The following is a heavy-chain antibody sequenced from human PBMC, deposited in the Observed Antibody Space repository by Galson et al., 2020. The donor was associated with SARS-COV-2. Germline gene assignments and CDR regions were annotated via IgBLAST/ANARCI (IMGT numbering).Heavy chain of an antibody. J-gene: IGHJ2*01. V-gene: IGHV3-9*01. Sequence: GGSLRLSCAASGFTFDDYAMHWVRQAPGKGLEWVSGISWNSGSIGYADSVKGRFTISRDNAKNSLYLQMNSLRAEDTALYYCAKSQGDGYNYGYGSHWYFDLWGRGTLVTVSS. CDR2: ISWNSGSI. CDR1: GFTFDDYA. D-gene: IGHD5-12*01. CDR3: AKSQGDGYNYGYGSHWYFDL.